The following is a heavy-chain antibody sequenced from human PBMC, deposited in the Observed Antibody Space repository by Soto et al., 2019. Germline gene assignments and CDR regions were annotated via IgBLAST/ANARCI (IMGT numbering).Heavy chain of an antibody. CDR2: IYTSGST. Sequence: SETLSLTCTVSGGSISSYYWSWIRQPAGKGLEWIGRIYTSGSTNYNPSLKSRVTMSVDTSKNQFSLKLSSVTAADTDVYYCARERSIRQWLVPRGWFEPWGQGTLVTVSS. J-gene: IGHJ5*02. CDR1: GGSISSYY. CDR3: ARERSIRQWLVPRGWFEP. V-gene: IGHV4-4*07. D-gene: IGHD6-19*01.